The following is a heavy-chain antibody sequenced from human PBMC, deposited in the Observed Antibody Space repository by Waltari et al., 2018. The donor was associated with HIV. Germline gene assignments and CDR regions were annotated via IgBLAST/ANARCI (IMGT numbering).Heavy chain of an antibody. D-gene: IGHD2-15*01. CDR1: GGSISSSSYY. J-gene: IGHJ2*01. CDR3: ARPGPVVAATKGVGYFDL. Sequence: QLQLQESGPGLVKPSETLSLTCTVSGGSISSSSYYWGWIRQPPGKGLEWIGSIYYSGSTYYNPSLKSRVTISVDTSKNQFSLKLSSVTAADTAVYYCARPGPVVAATKGVGYFDLWGRGTLVTVSS. V-gene: IGHV4-39*01. CDR2: IYYSGST.